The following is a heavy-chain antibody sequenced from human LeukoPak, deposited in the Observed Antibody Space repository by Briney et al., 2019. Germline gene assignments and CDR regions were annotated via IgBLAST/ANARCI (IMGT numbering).Heavy chain of an antibody. V-gene: IGHV3-30*02. CDR2: IRYDGSNK. CDR3: ARAKPKNMVRGLIMRRESRYYFDY. D-gene: IGHD3-10*01. Sequence: GGSLRLSCAASGFTFSSYGMHWVRQAPGKGLEWVAFIRYDGSNKYYADSVKGRFTISRDNSKSTLYIQMDSLRAEDTAVYYCARAKPKNMVRGLIMRRESRYYFDYWGQGTLVTVSS. J-gene: IGHJ4*02. CDR1: GFTFSSYG.